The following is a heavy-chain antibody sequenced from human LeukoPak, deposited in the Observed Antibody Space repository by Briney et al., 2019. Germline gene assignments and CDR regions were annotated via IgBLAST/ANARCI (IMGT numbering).Heavy chain of an antibody. Sequence: KRGESLKISCKGSGYTFSSYWIGWVRQMPGKGLEWMGIIYPGDSDTRYSPSFQGQVPISADMSINTAYLQWSSLKASDTAVYYCARHSPNLDWFDPWGQGTLVTVSS. CDR1: GYTFSSYW. J-gene: IGHJ5*02. CDR2: IYPGDSDT. D-gene: IGHD2-8*01. V-gene: IGHV5-51*01. CDR3: ARHSPNLDWFDP.